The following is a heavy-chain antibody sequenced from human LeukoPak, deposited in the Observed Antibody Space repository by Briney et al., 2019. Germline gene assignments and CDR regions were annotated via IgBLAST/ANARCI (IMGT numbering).Heavy chain of an antibody. D-gene: IGHD5-18*01. J-gene: IGHJ2*01. V-gene: IGHV3-9*01. CDR1: GFTFDDYS. CDR3: ARLYYSYGYDRYFDL. CDR2: ISWNSGSI. Sequence: GGSLRLSCAASGFTFDDYSMHWVRQAPGKGLEWVSGISWNSGSIVYADSVKGRFTISRDRTKNSLYLQMNSLRAEDTAVYYCARLYYSYGYDRYFDLWGRGTLVTVSS.